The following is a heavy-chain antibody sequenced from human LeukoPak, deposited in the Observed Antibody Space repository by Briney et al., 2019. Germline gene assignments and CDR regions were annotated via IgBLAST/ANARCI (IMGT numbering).Heavy chain of an antibody. D-gene: IGHD3-10*01. V-gene: IGHV1-2*02. CDR2: INPNSGGT. J-gene: IGHJ4*02. CDR3: ARDGRLWGVDYYFDY. CDR1: GYTFTGYY. Sequence: RASVKVSCKASGYTFTGYYMRWVRQAPGQGLEWMGWINPNSGGTNYAQKFQGRVTMTRDTSISTAYMELSRLRSDDTAVYYCARDGRLWGVDYYFDYWGQGTLVTVSS.